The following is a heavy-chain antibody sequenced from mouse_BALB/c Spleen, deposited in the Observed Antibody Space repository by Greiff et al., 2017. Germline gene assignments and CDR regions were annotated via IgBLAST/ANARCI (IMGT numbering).Heavy chain of an antibody. CDR2: ISDGGSYT. J-gene: IGHJ3*01. Sequence: EVQVVESGGGLVKPGGSLKLSCAASGFTFSDYYMYWVRQTPEKRLEWVATISDGGSYTYYPDSVKGRFTISRDNAKNNLYLQMSSLKSEDTAMYYCARDGVTRPGFAYWGQGTLVTVSA. CDR1: GFTFSDYY. CDR3: ARDGVTRPGFAY. V-gene: IGHV5-4*02. D-gene: IGHD2-2*01.